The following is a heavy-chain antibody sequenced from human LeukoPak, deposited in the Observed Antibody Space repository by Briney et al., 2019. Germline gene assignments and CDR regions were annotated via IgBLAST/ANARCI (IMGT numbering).Heavy chain of an antibody. D-gene: IGHD1-1*01. CDR1: GGSISSYS. V-gene: IGHV4-59*08. CDR2: IYYSGST. CDR3: ARRGNWNDFDY. J-gene: IGHJ4*02. Sequence: SETLSLTCTLSGGSISSYSWSWIRQPPGKGLEWIGYIYYSGSTNYNPSLKSRVTISVDTSKNQFSLKLSSVTAADTAVYYCARRGNWNDFDYWGQGTLVTVSS.